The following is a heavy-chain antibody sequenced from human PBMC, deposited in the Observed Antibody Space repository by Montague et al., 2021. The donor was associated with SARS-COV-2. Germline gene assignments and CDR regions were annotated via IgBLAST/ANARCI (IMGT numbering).Heavy chain of an antibody. D-gene: IGHD5-24*01. CDR2: VDHSGNT. CDR3: ARGTRAVQITPGFRY. CDR1: GGSFHIFS. Sequence: SETLSLTCTVYGGSFHIFSWGWIRQSPGKGLEWIGEVDHSGNTKYNPSLKSRVTISVDTSKYQFSLNLTSVTAADTAIYYCARGTRAVQITPGFRYWGQGTQVAVSS. V-gene: IGHV4-34*01. J-gene: IGHJ4*02.